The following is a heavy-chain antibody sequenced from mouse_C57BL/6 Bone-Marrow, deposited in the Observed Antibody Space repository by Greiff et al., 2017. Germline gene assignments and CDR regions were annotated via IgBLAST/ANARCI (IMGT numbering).Heavy chain of an antibody. V-gene: IGHV5-17*01. J-gene: IGHJ3*01. Sequence: EVKVVESGGGLVKPGGSLKLSCAASGFTFSDYGMHWVRQAPEKGLEWVAYISSGSSTIYYADTVKGRFTISRDNAKNTLFLQMTSLVSEDTAMYYCARGIYGNYDAYWGQGTLVTVSA. D-gene: IGHD2-1*01. CDR2: ISSGSSTI. CDR1: GFTFSDYG. CDR3: ARGIYGNYDAY.